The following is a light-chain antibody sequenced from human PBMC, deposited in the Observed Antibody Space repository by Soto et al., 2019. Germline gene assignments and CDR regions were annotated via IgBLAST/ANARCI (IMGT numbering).Light chain of an antibody. CDR3: QQRLNWPPG. V-gene: IGKV3-11*01. J-gene: IGKJ1*01. CDR2: DAS. CDR1: QSVSSY. Sequence: EIVLTQPPATLSLSPGERATLSCRASQSVSSYLAWYQQRPGQAPRLLIYDASNRATGVPARFSGSRSGTDFTPNISDLEPADFGLYYCQQRLNWPPGFGQGPKVDI.